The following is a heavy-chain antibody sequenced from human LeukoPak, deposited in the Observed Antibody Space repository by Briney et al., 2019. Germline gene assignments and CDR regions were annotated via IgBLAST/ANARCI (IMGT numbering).Heavy chain of an antibody. CDR3: AASSRAILSVGSRYYMDV. D-gene: IGHD2-15*01. CDR1: GYTFTSYG. CDR2: IVVGSGNT. Sequence: GASVKVSCKASGYTFTSYGISWVRQAPGQGLEWIGWIVVGSGNTNYAQKFQERVTITRDMSTSTAYMELSSLRSEDTAVYYCAASSRAILSVGSRYYMDVSGKGTTVTVSS. J-gene: IGHJ6*03. V-gene: IGHV1-58*02.